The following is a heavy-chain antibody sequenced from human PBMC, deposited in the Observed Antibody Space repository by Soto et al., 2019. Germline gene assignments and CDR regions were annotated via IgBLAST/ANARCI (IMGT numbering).Heavy chain of an antibody. CDR3: ASDLRSLYGMDV. CDR1: GASFSGYY. CDR2: INYRGST. J-gene: IGHJ6*02. D-gene: IGHD3-3*01. V-gene: IGHV4-34*01. Sequence: SETLSLTCAVYGASFSGYYWSWIRQPPGKGLEWIGEINYRGSTSYNPSLKGRVAMSVDTSKNQFSLKLNSVTAADTAIYYCASDLRSLYGMDVWGHGTTVTVSS.